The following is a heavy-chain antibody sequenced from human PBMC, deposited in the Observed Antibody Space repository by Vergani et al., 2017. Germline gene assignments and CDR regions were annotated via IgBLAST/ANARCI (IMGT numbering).Heavy chain of an antibody. D-gene: IGHD5-18*01. CDR2: IYYSGST. V-gene: IGHV4-39*02. Sequence: QLQLQESGPGLVKPSETLSLTCTVSGGSISSSSYYWGWIRQPPGKGLEWIGSIYYSGSTYYNPSLKSRVTISVDTSKNQFSLKLSSVTAADTAVYYCARERYSYGPWDYWGQGTLVTVSS. CDR1: GGSISSSSYY. J-gene: IGHJ4*02. CDR3: ARERYSYGPWDY.